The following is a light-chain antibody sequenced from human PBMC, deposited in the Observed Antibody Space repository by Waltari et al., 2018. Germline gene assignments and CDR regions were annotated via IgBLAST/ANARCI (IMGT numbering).Light chain of an antibody. V-gene: IGLV2-11*01. Sequence: QSALSQPRSVSGSPGQSVTISCTGTNSNIGGFNYVSWYQHHPGKVPKLKIYDVSKRPSGVPDRFSGSKSGNTASLTISGLQAEDEAHYYCCSYAGRLWVFGGGTNLTVL. CDR1: NSNIGGFNY. CDR2: DVS. CDR3: CSYAGRLWV. J-gene: IGLJ3*02.